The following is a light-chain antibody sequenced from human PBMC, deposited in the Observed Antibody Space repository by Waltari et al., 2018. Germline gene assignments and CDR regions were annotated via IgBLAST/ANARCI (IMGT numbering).Light chain of an antibody. V-gene: IGKV3-20*01. CDR1: QSVSRA. CDR2: DAP. Sequence: EIVLTQSPGTLSLSPGERATLSCRASQSVSRALAWYQQTPGQAPRLLIYDAPRRATGIPDRFSGSVSGTDFSLTITGLEPEDFAVYYCQHYVRLPATFGQGTKVEIK. J-gene: IGKJ1*01. CDR3: QHYVRLPAT.